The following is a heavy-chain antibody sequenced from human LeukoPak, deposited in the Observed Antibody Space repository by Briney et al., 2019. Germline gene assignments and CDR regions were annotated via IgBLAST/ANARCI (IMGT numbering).Heavy chain of an antibody. D-gene: IGHD1-7*01. Sequence: SETLSLTCAVYGGSFSGYYWSWIRQPPGKGLEWIGEINHSGSTNYNPSLKSRVTISVDTSKNQFSLKLSSVTAADTAVYYCARAPNWNYAVDYFDYWGQGTLVTVSS. CDR2: INHSGST. CDR1: GGSFSGYY. V-gene: IGHV4-34*01. CDR3: ARAPNWNYAVDYFDY. J-gene: IGHJ4*02.